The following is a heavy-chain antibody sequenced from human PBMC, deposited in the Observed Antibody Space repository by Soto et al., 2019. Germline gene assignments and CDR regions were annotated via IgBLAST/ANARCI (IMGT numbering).Heavy chain of an antibody. CDR1: GFTVSSNY. J-gene: IGHJ6*02. CDR2: IYSGGST. Sequence: GGSLRLSCAASGFTVSSNYMSWVRQAPGKGLEWVSVIYSGGSTYYADSVKGRFTISRDNSKNTLYLQMNSLRAEDTAVYYCATDMSKVTPYGMDVWGQGTTVPVSS. V-gene: IGHV3-53*01. CDR3: ATDMSKVTPYGMDV. D-gene: IGHD4-4*01.